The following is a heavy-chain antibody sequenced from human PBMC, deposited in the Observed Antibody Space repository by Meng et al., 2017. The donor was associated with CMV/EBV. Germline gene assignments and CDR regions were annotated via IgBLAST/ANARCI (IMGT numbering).Heavy chain of an antibody. D-gene: IGHD6-6*01. Sequence: SETLSPTCTVPGGSISSYYWSWIRQPPGKGLEWIGYIYYSGSTNYNPSLKSRVTISVDTSKNQFSLKLSPVTAADTAVYYCARDPIAARPGGYYYYYGMDVWGQGTTVTVSS. CDR2: IYYSGST. CDR1: GGSISSYY. CDR3: ARDPIAARPGGYYYYYGMDV. J-gene: IGHJ6*02. V-gene: IGHV4-59*01.